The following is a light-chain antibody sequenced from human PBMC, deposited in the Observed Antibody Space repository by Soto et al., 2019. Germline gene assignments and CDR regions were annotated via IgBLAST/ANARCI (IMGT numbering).Light chain of an antibody. Sequence: EIVMTQSPATLSVSPGERATLSCRASQSISSNLAWYQQKPGQAPRLLIYGASTRATGIPATFSGSGSGTEFTLTISSLQSEDFAVYYCQQYNNWPFTFGHGTNVDIK. J-gene: IGKJ3*01. CDR3: QQYNNWPFT. CDR1: QSISSN. V-gene: IGKV3-15*01. CDR2: GAS.